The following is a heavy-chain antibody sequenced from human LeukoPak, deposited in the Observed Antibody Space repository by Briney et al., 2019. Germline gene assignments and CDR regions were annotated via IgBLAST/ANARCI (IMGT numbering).Heavy chain of an antibody. CDR2: ISGSGGST. D-gene: IGHD4-23*01. CDR1: GFTVSSKY. V-gene: IGHV3-23*01. CDR3: AKDGGTTVAYFDY. Sequence: GGSLRLSCAAPGFTVSSKYMSWVRQAPGRGLEWVSAISGSGGSTYYADSVKGRFTISRDNSKNTLYLQMNSLRAEDTAVYYCAKDGGTTVAYFDYWGQGTLVTVSS. J-gene: IGHJ4*02.